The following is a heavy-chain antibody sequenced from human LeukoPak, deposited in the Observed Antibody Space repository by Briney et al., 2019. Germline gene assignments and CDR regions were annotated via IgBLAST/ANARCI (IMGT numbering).Heavy chain of an antibody. D-gene: IGHD3-10*01. CDR2: ISYDGSNK. J-gene: IGHJ6*03. V-gene: IGHV3-30-3*01. Sequence: GGSLRLSCAASGFTFSSHAMHWVRQAPGKGLEWVSIISYDGSNKYYADSVKDRFTISRDNSKTTLYLQMNSLRPEDTAVYYCARGGSGSYYYYYYYMDVWGKGTTVTVSS. CDR3: ARGGSGSYYYYYYYMDV. CDR1: GFTFSSHA.